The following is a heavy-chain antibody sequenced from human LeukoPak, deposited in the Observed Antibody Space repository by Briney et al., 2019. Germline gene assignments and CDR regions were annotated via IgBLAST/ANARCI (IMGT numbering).Heavy chain of an antibody. CDR2: ISGSGGST. CDR3: ARGDVYSGYDFLDY. J-gene: IGHJ4*02. V-gene: IGHV3-23*01. Sequence: GGSLRLSCAASGCTFSSYAMSWVRQAPGKGMEWVSAISGSGGSTYYADSVKGRFTISRDNSKNTLYLQMNSLRAEDTAVYYCARGDVYSGYDFLDYWGQGTLVTVSS. CDR1: GCTFSSYA. D-gene: IGHD5-12*01.